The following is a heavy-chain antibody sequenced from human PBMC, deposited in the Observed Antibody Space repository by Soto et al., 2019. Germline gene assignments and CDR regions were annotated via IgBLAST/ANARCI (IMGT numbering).Heavy chain of an antibody. CDR3: ARVARIPITMIVVVTPTRGSFYS. V-gene: IGHV1-18*01. CDR1: GYTFTSYG. Sequence: ASVKVSCKASGYTFTSYGISWVRQAPGQGLEWMGWITPYNDNTNNTPMHQSRDTMTIDTSTSTAYMELRSLRAEDTAVYYCARVARIPITMIVVVTPTRGSFYSWGQGTLVTVSS. CDR2: ITPYNDNT. D-gene: IGHD3-22*01. J-gene: IGHJ4*02.